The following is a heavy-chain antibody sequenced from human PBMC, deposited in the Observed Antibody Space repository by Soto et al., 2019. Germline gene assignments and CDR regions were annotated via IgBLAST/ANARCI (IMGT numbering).Heavy chain of an antibody. CDR3: TRGASGYGNFDY. CDR2: IKSKENGGTT. J-gene: IGHJ4*02. D-gene: IGHD5-12*01. Sequence: QVVETGGGLVTPGKSVRLSCVGSGFDFSAAWMNWVRQAPGTGLEWVGRIKSKENGGTTDYSAPVKGRFTISRDDSKNTVYLQMNSLTAEDTAVYYCTRGASGYGNFDYWGQGVLVTVSS. V-gene: IGHV3-15*05. CDR1: GFDFSAAW.